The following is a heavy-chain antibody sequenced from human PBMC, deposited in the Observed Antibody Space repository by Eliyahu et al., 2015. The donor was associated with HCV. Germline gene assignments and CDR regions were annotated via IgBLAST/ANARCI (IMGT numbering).Heavy chain of an antibody. J-gene: IGHJ4*02. CDR3: TMTVTTSPVDC. Sequence: EVQLVESGGGLVKPGGSLRLSCAASGFTFTDAWMNWVRQAPGKGLEWVGLIKSKTDGGTIDYGAPVKGRFTISRDDSQNTLYLQMNSLKTEDTAVYYCTMTVTTSPVDCWGQGTLVTVSS. CDR1: GFTFTDAW. CDR2: IKSKTDGGTI. V-gene: IGHV3-15*07. D-gene: IGHD4-17*01.